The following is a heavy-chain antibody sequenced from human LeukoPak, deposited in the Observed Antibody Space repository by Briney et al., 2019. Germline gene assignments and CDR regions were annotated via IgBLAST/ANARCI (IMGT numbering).Heavy chain of an antibody. Sequence: SETLSLTCTVSGGSISSDYWSWIRKPPRKGLDWIGYIYYSGSTNYNPSLKSRVTISVDTSKNQFSLKLSSVTAADTAVYYCARGTTVVEYYFDYWGQGTLVTVSS. CDR3: ARGTTVVEYYFDY. J-gene: IGHJ4*02. CDR1: GGSISSDY. V-gene: IGHV4-59*01. CDR2: IYYSGST. D-gene: IGHD4-23*01.